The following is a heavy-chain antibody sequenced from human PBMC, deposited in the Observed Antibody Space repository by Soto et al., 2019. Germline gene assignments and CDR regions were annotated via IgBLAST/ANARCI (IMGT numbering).Heavy chain of an antibody. Sequence: GGSLRLSCAASGFTFSSYWMSWVRQAPGKGLEWVANIKQDGSEKYYVDSVKGRFTISRDNAKNSLYLQMNSLRAEDTAVYYCANYSASYSLTDCYYMDFWGQGTPVTVSS. CDR2: IKQDGSEK. D-gene: IGHD1-26*01. CDR1: GFTFSSYW. V-gene: IGHV3-7*03. J-gene: IGHJ6*03. CDR3: ANYSASYSLTDCYYMDF.